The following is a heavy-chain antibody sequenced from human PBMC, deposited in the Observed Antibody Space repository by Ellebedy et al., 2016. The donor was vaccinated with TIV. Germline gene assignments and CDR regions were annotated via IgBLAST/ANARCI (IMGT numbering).Heavy chain of an antibody. D-gene: IGHD2-15*01. CDR2: IYYSGST. Sequence: SETLSLTCTVSGGSISRYYWSWIRQPPGKGLEWIGYIYYSGSTNYNPSLKSRVTISVDTSKNQFSLKLSSVTAADTAVDYCARVPYCSGGSCYSGGLWFDPWGQGTLVTVSS. CDR1: GGSISRYY. V-gene: IGHV4-59*01. CDR3: ARVPYCSGGSCYSGGLWFDP. J-gene: IGHJ5*02.